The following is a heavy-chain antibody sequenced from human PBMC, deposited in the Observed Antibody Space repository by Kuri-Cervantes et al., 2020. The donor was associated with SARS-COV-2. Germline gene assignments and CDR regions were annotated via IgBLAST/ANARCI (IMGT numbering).Heavy chain of an antibody. CDR1: GGSISSGSYY. CDR2: IYTSGST. D-gene: IGHD2-2*01. V-gene: IGHV4-61*02. CDR3: ARHDVVVIPGGMLPQYFDY. J-gene: IGHJ4*02. Sequence: SCTVPGGSISSGSYYWSWIRQPAGKGLEWIGRIYTSGSTNYNPSLKSRVTISVDTSKNQFSLKLSSVTAADTSMYYCARHDVVVIPGGMLPQYFDYWGQGNLVNVSS.